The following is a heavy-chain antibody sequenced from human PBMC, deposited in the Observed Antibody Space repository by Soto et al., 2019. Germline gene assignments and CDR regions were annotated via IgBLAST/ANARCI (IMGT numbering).Heavy chain of an antibody. Sequence: DVQLVESGGGLIQPGESLRLSCAAFGFTISGKKYVAWVRXAXXXGLEWVSALYDLDGSFYAASVKGRFTTSSDSSKTTVYLQMNDLRPDDTAVYYCATXXXXEHAYDVWGQGTTVTVSS. CDR2: LYDLDGS. V-gene: IGHV3-53*01. CDR1: GFTISGKKY. CDR3: ATXXXXEHAYDV. J-gene: IGHJ3*01. D-gene: IGHD1-1*01.